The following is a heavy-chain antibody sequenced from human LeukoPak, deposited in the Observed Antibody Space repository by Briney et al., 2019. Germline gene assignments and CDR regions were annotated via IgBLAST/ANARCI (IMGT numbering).Heavy chain of an antibody. J-gene: IGHJ3*02. CDR2: IRYDGSNK. D-gene: IGHD4-23*01. CDR3: AKVYYGGNSVLGAFDI. V-gene: IGHV3-30*02. CDR1: GYTFTSYG. Sequence: SCKASGYTFTSYGMHWVRQAPGKGLEWVAFIRYDGSNKYYADSVKGRFTISRDNSKNTLYLQMNSLRAEDTAVYYCAKVYYGGNSVLGAFDIWGQGTMVTVSS.